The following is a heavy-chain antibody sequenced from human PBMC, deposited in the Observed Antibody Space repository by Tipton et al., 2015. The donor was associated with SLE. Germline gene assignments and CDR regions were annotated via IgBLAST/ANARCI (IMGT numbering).Heavy chain of an antibody. J-gene: IGHJ6*02. CDR3: ARDGFRELPRYYYYGMDV. CDR1: GYTFTSYG. CDR2: ISAYNGNA. Sequence: QLVQSGAEVKKPGASVKVSCKASGYTFTSYGISWVRQAPGQGLEWMGWISAYNGNANYAQKLQGRATMTTDTSTSTAYMELRSLRSDDTAVYYCARDGFRELPRYYYYGMDVWGQGTTVTVSS. D-gene: IGHD3-10*01. V-gene: IGHV1-18*01.